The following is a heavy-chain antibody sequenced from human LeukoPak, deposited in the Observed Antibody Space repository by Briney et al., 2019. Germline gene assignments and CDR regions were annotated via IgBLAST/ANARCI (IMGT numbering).Heavy chain of an antibody. V-gene: IGHV4-4*07. Sequence: SGTLSLTRTVSGGSISSYYWSWIRQPAGKGLEWIGRIYTSGSTNYNPSLKSRVTMSVDTSKNQFSLKLSSVTAADTAVYYCAGLYYYGSGSSFDYWGQGTLVTVSS. D-gene: IGHD3-10*01. J-gene: IGHJ4*02. CDR1: GGSISSYY. CDR2: IYTSGST. CDR3: AGLYYYGSGSSFDY.